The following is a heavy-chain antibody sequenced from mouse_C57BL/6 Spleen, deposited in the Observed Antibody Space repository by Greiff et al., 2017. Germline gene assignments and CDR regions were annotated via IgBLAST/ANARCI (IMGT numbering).Heavy chain of an antibody. Sequence: EVQGVESGEGLVKPGGSLKLSCAASGFTFSSYAMSWVRQTPEKRLEWVAYISSGGDYIYYADTVKGRFTISRDNARNTLYLQMSSLKSEDTAMYYCTRDPYTKGLDYWGQGTTLTVSS. CDR1: GFTFSSYA. J-gene: IGHJ2*01. V-gene: IGHV5-9-1*02. CDR3: TRDPYTKGLDY. CDR2: ISSGGDYI. D-gene: IGHD3-3*01.